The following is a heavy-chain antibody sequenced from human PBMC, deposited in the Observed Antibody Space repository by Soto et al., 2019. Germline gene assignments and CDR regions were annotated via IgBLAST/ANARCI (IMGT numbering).Heavy chain of an antibody. V-gene: IGHV4-34*01. CDR1: GGSFSGYY. CDR2: INHSGST. CDR3: ARGDYGDYAFDY. Sequence: QVQLQQWGAGLLKPSETLSLTCAVYGGSFSGYYWSWIRQPPGEGLEWIGEINHSGSTNYNPSLKSRVTISVDTSKNQFSLKLSSVTAADTAVYYCARGDYGDYAFDYWGQGTLVTVSS. D-gene: IGHD4-17*01. J-gene: IGHJ4*02.